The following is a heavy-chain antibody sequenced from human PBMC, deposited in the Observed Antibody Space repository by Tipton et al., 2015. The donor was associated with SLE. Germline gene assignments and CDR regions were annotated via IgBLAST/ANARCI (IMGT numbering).Heavy chain of an antibody. V-gene: IGHV1-18*01. CDR1: GYMFTSYG. J-gene: IGHJ4*02. CDR2: ITVYNLNT. D-gene: IGHD2-2*01. CDR3: ARDLDHYPMDY. Sequence: QLVQSGAEVKKPGASVTVSCKASGYMFTSYGISWVRQAPGQGLQWMGWITVYNLNTYYAREFQGRVTMTADLTTNTAYMELRSLTSDDTALYCCARDLDHYPMDYGGQGPLVTVSS.